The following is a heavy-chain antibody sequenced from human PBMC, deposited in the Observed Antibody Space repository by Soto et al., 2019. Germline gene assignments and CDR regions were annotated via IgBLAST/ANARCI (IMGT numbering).Heavy chain of an antibody. CDR1: GYTFTSYY. D-gene: IGHD4-17*01. Sequence: GASVKVSCKASGYTFTSYYMHWVRQAPGQGLEWMGIINPSGGSTSYAQKFQGRVTMTRDTSTSTVYMELSSLRAEDTAVYYCAKELGTTSGDYFDYYYGMDVWGQGTTVTVSS. J-gene: IGHJ6*02. CDR3: AKELGTTSGDYFDYYYGMDV. CDR2: INPSGGST. V-gene: IGHV1-46*01.